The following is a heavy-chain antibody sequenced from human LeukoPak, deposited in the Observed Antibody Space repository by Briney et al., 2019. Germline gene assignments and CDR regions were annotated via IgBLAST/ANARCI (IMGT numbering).Heavy chain of an antibody. Sequence: SETLSLTCAVYGGSFSGYYWSWIRQPPGKGLEWIGEINHSGSTNYNPSLKSRVTISVDTPKNQFSLKLSSVTAADTAVYYCARRGFLEWLRPPQFDYWGQGTLVTVSS. CDR3: ARRGFLEWLRPPQFDY. V-gene: IGHV4-34*01. J-gene: IGHJ4*02. CDR2: INHSGST. CDR1: GGSFSGYY. D-gene: IGHD3-3*01.